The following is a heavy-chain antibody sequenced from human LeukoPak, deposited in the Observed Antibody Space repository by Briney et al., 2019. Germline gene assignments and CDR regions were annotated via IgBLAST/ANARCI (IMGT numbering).Heavy chain of an antibody. CDR1: GGTFSSYA. J-gene: IGHJ6*03. CDR2: IIPIFGTA. V-gene: IGHV1-69*05. CDR3: ARGWTAGVYYYYYMDV. D-gene: IGHD3/OR15-3a*01. Sequence: ASVKVSCKASGGTFSSYAISWVRQAPGQGLEWMGGIIPIFGTANYAQKFQGRVTMTTDTSTSTAYMELRSLRSDDTAVYYCARGWTAGVYYYYYMDVWGKGTTVTVSS.